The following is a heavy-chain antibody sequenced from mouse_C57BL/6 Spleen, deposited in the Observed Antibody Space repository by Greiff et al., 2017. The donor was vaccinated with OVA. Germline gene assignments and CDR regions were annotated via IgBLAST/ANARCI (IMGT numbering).Heavy chain of an antibody. CDR3: ARVAPYAMDY. V-gene: IGHV1-63*01. J-gene: IGHJ4*01. Sequence: VQLQQSGAELVRPGTSVKMSCKASGYTFTNYWIGWAKQRPGHGLEWIGDIYPGGGYTNYNEKFKGKATLTADKSSSTAYMQFSSLTSEDSAIYYCARVAPYAMDYWGQGTSVTVSS. CDR1: GYTFTNYW. CDR2: IYPGGGYT.